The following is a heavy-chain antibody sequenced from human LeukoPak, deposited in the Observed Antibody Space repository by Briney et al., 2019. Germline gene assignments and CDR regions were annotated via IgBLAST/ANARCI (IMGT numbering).Heavy chain of an antibody. CDR1: GFTFDDYA. Sequence: PGGSLRLSCAASGFTFDDYAMHWVRQAPGKGLEWVSAISGSGGSTYYADSVKGRFTISRDNSKNTLYLQMNSLRAEDTAVYYCAKLGDYDSSATWGQGTLVTVSS. CDR3: AKLGDYDSSAT. V-gene: IGHV3-23*01. D-gene: IGHD3-22*01. CDR2: ISGSGGST. J-gene: IGHJ4*02.